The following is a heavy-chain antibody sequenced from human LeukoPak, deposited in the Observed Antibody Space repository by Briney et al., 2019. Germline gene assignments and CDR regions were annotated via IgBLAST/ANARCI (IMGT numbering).Heavy chain of an antibody. D-gene: IGHD1-26*01. CDR3: ARTSGLVGARTGWDYFDY. V-gene: IGHV5-51*01. Sequence: GESLKISCKGSGHSLTSYWIGWVRQMPGKGLEWMGIIYPDDSDTRYSPSFKGQVTISADKSISTAYLQWSSLKASDTAMYYCARTSGLVGARTGWDYFDYWGQGTLVTVSS. CDR2: IYPDDSDT. J-gene: IGHJ4*02. CDR1: GHSLTSYW.